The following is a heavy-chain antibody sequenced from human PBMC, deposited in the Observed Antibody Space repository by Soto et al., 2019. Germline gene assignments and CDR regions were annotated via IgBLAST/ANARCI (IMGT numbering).Heavy chain of an antibody. CDR3: ARLDDDDFWSGYYYYYGMDV. CDR1: GGSISSSSYY. D-gene: IGHD3-3*01. CDR2: IYYSGST. J-gene: IGHJ6*02. Sequence: SETLSLTCTVSGGSISSSSYYWGWIRQPPGKGLEWIGSIYYSGSTYYNPSLKSRVTISVDTSKNQFSLKLSSVTAADTAVYYCARLDDDDFWSGYYYYYGMDVWGQGTTVTVSS. V-gene: IGHV4-39*01.